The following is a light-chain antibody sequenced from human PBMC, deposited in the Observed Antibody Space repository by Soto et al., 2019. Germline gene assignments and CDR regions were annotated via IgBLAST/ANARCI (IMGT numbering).Light chain of an antibody. CDR2: CAS. J-gene: IGKJ1*01. CDR3: QQYKNGPRT. Sequence: IVMTQYPATLSVSRGERATLYCRASQLFXSNIVWFQQQPGQAPRFLXDCASTRATGSPARLSGSGSATEFTLTISSLQSEYFAVYYFQQYKNGPRTFGQGTKVDIK. CDR1: QLFXSN. V-gene: IGKV3-15*01.